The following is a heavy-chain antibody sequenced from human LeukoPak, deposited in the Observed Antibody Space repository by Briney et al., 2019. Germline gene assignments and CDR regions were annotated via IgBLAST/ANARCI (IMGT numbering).Heavy chain of an antibody. V-gene: IGHV3-30*18. CDR2: ISYDGSNK. CDR3: AKKEDFWSGYYLSPAAFDI. J-gene: IGHJ3*02. CDR1: GFTFSSYA. D-gene: IGHD3-3*01. Sequence: GGSLRLSCAASGFTFSSYAMHWVRQAPGKGLEWVAVISYDGSNKYYADSVKGRFTISRDNSKNTLYLQMNSLRAEDTAVYYCAKKEDFWSGYYLSPAAFDIWGQGTMVTVSS.